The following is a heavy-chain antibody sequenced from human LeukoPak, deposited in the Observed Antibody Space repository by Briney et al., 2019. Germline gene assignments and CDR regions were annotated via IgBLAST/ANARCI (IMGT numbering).Heavy chain of an antibody. CDR3: AKDYIEGTYWAPIDY. CDR2: SGSGGST. J-gene: IGHJ4*02. CDR1: GFTFSSYA. V-gene: IGHV3-23*01. Sequence: GGSLRLSCAASGFTFSSYAISGSGGSTYYADSVKGRFTISRDNSKNTLYLQMNSLRAEDTAVYYCAKDYIEGTYWAPIDYWGQGTLVSVSS. D-gene: IGHD2-21*01.